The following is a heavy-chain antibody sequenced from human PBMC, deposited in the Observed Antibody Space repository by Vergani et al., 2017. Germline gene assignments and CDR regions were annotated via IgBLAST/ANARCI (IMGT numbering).Heavy chain of an antibody. CDR2: IYPGDSDT. D-gene: IGHD1-26*01. CDR3: ARESIAPGATRVFDY. V-gene: IGHV5-51*03. Sequence: EVQLVQSGAEVKKPGESLKISCKGSGYSFTSYWIGWVRQMPGKGLEWMGIIYPGDSDTRYSPSFQGQVTISADKSISTAYLQWSSLKASDTAMYYCARESIAPGATRVFDYWGQGTLVTVSS. J-gene: IGHJ4*02. CDR1: GYSFTSYW.